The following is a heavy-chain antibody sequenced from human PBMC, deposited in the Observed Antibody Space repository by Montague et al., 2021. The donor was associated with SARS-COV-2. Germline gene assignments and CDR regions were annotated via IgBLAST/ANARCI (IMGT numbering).Heavy chain of an antibody. J-gene: IGHJ4*02. V-gene: IGHV4-34*01. D-gene: IGHD3-22*01. CDR1: GGSFSGHS. CDR2: INHSGGT. CDR3: ARGLTDVTVILVFVGASLYFDS. Sequence: SETLSLTCAVYGGSFSGHSWTWIRQPPGKGLEWIGEINHSGGTNXXPSLKSRVTISVDTSKNQFSLKLSSLTAADTAVYYCARGLTDVTVILVFVGASLYFDSWGRGALVTVSS.